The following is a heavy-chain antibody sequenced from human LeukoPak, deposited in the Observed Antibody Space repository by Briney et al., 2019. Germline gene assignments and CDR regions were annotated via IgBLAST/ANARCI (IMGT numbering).Heavy chain of an antibody. D-gene: IGHD4-17*01. J-gene: IGHJ4*02. CDR3: AALEDYGDYEFVH. CDR2: FDPEDGET. Sequence: ASVKVSCKVSGYTLTELSMHWVRQAPGKGLEWMGGFDPEDGETIYAQKFQGRVTMTEDTSADTAYMELSSLRSEDTAVYYCAALEDYGDYEFVHWGQGTLVTVSS. V-gene: IGHV1-24*01. CDR1: GYTLTELS.